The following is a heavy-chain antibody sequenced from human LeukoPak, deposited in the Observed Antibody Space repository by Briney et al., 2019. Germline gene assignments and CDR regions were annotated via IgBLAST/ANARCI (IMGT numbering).Heavy chain of an antibody. J-gene: IGHJ4*02. Sequence: GGSLRLSCAASGFTFDDYTMHWVRQPPGKGLEWVSLLSWDGSSSYYADSVKGRFTISRDNSKNSLYLQMNSLRSEDTAFYYCAAGALYYYENSGYHYWGQGTLVTVSS. CDR1: GFTFDDYT. V-gene: IGHV3-43*01. CDR3: AAGALYYYENSGYHY. D-gene: IGHD3-22*01. CDR2: LSWDGSSS.